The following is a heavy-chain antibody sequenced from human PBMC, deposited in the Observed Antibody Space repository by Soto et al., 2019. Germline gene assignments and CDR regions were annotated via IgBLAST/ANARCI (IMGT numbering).Heavy chain of an antibody. CDR3: AKDLQGSVADYFDY. D-gene: IGHD2-15*01. CDR1: TFTFSNYA. V-gene: IGHV3-23*04. J-gene: IGHJ4*02. CDR2: ISGDGYGT. Sequence: VQLVESGGGLVKPGGSLRLSCAASTFTFSNYAMTWVRQAPGKGLEWVSSISGDGYGTFYADSVKGRFTISRDNSKNTLYLQMNSLTAEDTALYYCAKDLQGSVADYFDYWGQGTLVSVSS.